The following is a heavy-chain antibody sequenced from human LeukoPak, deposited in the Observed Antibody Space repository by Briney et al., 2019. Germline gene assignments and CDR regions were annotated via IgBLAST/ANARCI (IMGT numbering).Heavy chain of an antibody. D-gene: IGHD6-13*01. CDR3: AREVSSTRGRGYGDY. V-gene: IGHV3-48*04. CDR2: ISSSSSTI. CDR1: GFTFSSYS. Sequence: GGSLRLSCAASGFTFSSYSMNWVRQAPGKGLEWVSYISSSSSTIYYADSVKGRFTISRDNAKNSLYLQMNSPRAEDTAVYYCAREVSSTRGRGYGDYWGQGTLVTVSS. J-gene: IGHJ4*02.